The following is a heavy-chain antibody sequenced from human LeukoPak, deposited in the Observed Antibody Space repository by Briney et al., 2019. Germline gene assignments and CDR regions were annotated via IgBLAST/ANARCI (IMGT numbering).Heavy chain of an antibody. D-gene: IGHD3-16*01. CDR1: GGSISSYY. J-gene: IGHJ6*03. CDR2: IYYSGST. CDR3: ARHVGRGTQIYYMDV. V-gene: IGHV4-59*08. Sequence: SETLSLTCTVSGGSISSYYWSWIRQPPGKRLEWIGYIYYSGSTNYNPALKSRVTISADTSKNEFSLMLSSVTAADTAVYYCARHVGRGTQIYYMDVWGKGTTVTVSS.